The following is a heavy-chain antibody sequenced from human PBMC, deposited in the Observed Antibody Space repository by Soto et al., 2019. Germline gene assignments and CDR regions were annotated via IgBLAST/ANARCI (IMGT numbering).Heavy chain of an antibody. Sequence: QVQLQESGPGLVKPSETLSLTCTVSGASISSYYWSWIRQPPGKGLEWIGYIYYSGSANYNPSHKSLVTISVDTSKSQFSLKLSSVTAADTAVYFCARDRDYLDYWGQGTLVTVSS. J-gene: IGHJ4*02. V-gene: IGHV4-59*01. CDR1: GASISSYY. CDR3: ARDRDYLDY. CDR2: IYYSGSA.